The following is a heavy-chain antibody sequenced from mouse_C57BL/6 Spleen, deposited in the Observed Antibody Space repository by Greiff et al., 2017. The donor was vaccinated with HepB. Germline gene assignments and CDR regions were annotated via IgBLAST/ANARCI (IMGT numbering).Heavy chain of an antibody. D-gene: IGHD1-1*01. CDR1: GYTFTSYW. J-gene: IGHJ2*01. CDR2: INPSNGGT. V-gene: IGHV1-53*01. CDR3: ARAETTVVAGDYFDY. Sequence: QVQLQQPGTELVKPGASVKLSCKASGYTFTSYWMHWVKQRPGQGLEWIGNINPSNGGTNYNEKFKSKATLTVDKYSSTAYMQLSSLTSEDSAVYYCARAETTVVAGDYFDYWGQGTTLTVSS.